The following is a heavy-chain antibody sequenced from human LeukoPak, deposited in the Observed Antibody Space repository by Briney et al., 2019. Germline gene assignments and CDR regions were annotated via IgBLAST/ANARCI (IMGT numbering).Heavy chain of an antibody. V-gene: IGHV3-7*03. D-gene: IGHD6-19*01. Sequence: GGSLRLSCAASGFTFSSHWMSWVRQAPGKGLEWVANIKQDGSEKYYVDSVKGRFTISRDNAKNSLYLQMNSLRAEDTAVYYCASQLQWLPSFDCWGQGTLVTVSS. J-gene: IGHJ4*02. CDR2: IKQDGSEK. CDR3: ASQLQWLPSFDC. CDR1: GFTFSSHW.